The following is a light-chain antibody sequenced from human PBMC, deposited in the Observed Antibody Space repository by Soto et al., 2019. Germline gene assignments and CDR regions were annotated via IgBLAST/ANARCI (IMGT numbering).Light chain of an antibody. CDR3: SSYSGSSTLI. CDR1: RSDVGGYNS. Sequence: QSALTQPASVSGSPGQSITISCTGSRSDVGGYNSVSWFQEHPGKAPKLLIYDVSYRPSGVSNRFSGSKSASTASLTISGLKAEDEAIYYCSSYSGSSTLIFGGGTKVTVL. CDR2: DVS. J-gene: IGLJ2*01. V-gene: IGLV2-14*01.